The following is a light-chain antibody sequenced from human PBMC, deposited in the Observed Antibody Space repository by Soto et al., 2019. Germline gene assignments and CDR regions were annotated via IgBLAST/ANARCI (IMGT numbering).Light chain of an antibody. Sequence: EIVLTQSPGTLSLSPGERDPLSCRASQSVSSSYLAWYQQKPGQAPRLLIYGASSRATGIPDRFRGRGSVTVFTRTISRLEPDDFAVYYCQQDGRSLFTFGPGTKVDIK. CDR3: QQDGRSLFT. CDR2: GAS. CDR1: QSVSSSY. J-gene: IGKJ3*01. V-gene: IGKV3-20*01.